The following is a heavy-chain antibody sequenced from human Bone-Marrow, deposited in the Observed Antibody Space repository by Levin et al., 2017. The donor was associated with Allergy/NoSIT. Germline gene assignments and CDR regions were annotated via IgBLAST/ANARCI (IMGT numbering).Heavy chain of an antibody. Sequence: SLKISCAASGFTFDDYAMHWVRQAPGKGLEWVSGISWDSDSIGYAESVKGRFTISRDNARNSLYLQMNSLRTEDTAFYYCATLDFYASSFAQNDAFDIWGQGTMVTVSS. D-gene: IGHD3-22*01. J-gene: IGHJ3*02. CDR1: GFTFDDYA. CDR2: ISWDSDSI. CDR3: ATLDFYASSFAQNDAFDI. V-gene: IGHV3-9*01.